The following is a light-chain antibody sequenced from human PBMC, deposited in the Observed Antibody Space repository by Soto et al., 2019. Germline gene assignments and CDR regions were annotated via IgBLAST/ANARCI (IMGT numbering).Light chain of an antibody. Sequence: QSVLTQPPSVSGAPGQRVTISCTGSTSNIGAGYDVHWYQQLPGTAPKLIIYDDNNRPSGVPDRFSGSKSGTSASLAITGLQAEDEADYYCQSYASSLSCYVFGTGTKLTVL. V-gene: IGLV1-40*01. CDR3: QSYASSLSCYV. CDR1: TSNIGAGYD. CDR2: DDN. J-gene: IGLJ1*01.